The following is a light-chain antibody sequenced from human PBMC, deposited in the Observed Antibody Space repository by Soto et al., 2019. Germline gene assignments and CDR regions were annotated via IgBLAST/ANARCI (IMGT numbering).Light chain of an antibody. CDR3: QQYGVSPWT. V-gene: IGKV3-20*01. CDR1: QSLSSGY. CDR2: GAS. Sequence: IVLTQSPGTLSLSPGERATLSCRASQSLSSGYLGWYQQKPGQAPRLLIYGASSRATGIPDRFSGSASGPDFTLTISRLEPEDFAMYYCQQYGVSPWTFGQGTKVEIK. J-gene: IGKJ1*01.